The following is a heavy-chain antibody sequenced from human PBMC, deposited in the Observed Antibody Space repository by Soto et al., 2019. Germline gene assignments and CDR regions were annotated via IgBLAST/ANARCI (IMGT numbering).Heavy chain of an antibody. CDR1: GYSFPNNG. CDR3: AIWMYSSSPAPFDY. V-gene: IGHV1-18*01. Sequence: ASVKVSCKASGYSFPNNGINWVRQAPGQGLEWMGWINAYTGSTNYAQTFQGRVTLTRDTSTTTAYMELRSLGPDDTAVYYCAIWMYSSSPAPFDYCGQXSLVTVSA. J-gene: IGHJ4*02. CDR2: INAYTGST. D-gene: IGHD6-6*01.